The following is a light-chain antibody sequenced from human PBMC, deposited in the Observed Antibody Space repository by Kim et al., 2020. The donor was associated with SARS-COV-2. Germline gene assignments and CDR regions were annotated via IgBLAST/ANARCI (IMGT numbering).Light chain of an antibody. CDR1: SSDVGGYNY. Sequence: QSALTQTASVSGSPGQSITISCTGTSSDVGGYNYVSWYQHHPGKAPKLMIYDVSKRPSGVSNRFSGSKSGNTASLTISGLQAEDAANYYCSSYTSSSTWVFGGGTQLTVL. V-gene: IGLV2-14*03. J-gene: IGLJ3*02. CDR2: DVS. CDR3: SSYTSSSTWV.